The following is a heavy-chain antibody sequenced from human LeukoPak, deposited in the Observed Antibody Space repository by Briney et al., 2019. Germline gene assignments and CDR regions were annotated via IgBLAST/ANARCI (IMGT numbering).Heavy chain of an antibody. CDR3: SYYYDSSGYSFDY. J-gene: IGHJ4*02. Sequence: GGSLRLSCAASGFTFSNAWMSWVRQAPGKGLEWVGRIKSKTDGGTTDYAAPVKGRFTISRGDSKNTPYLQMNSLKTEDTAVYYCSYYYDSSGYSFDYWGQGTLVTVSS. D-gene: IGHD3-22*01. CDR1: GFTFSNAW. CDR2: IKSKTDGGTT. V-gene: IGHV3-15*01.